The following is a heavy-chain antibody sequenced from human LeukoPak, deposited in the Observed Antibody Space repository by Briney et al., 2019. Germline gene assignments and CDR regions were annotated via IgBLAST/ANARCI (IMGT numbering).Heavy chain of an antibody. V-gene: IGHV3-11*04. D-gene: IGHD3-22*01. CDR2: ISSSGSTI. CDR3: ARGFSTYYYDSSGYSYDWFDP. CDR1: GFTFSDYY. J-gene: IGHJ5*02. Sequence: GGSLRLSCAASGFTFSDYYMSWIRQAPGKGLEWVSYISSSGSTIYYADSVKGRFTISRDNAKNSLFLQMNSLRAEDTAMYYCARGFSTYYYDSSGYSYDWFDPWGQGIQVIVSS.